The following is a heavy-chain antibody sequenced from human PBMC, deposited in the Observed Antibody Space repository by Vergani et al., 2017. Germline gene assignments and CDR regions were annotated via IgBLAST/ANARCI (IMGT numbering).Heavy chain of an antibody. CDR3: AGDGNNYGTTFDY. CDR2: LISSGGTI. J-gene: IGHJ4*02. CDR1: GFTFSSYE. Sequence: EVQLVESGGGLVQPGGSLRLSCAASGFTFSSYEMNWVRQAPGKGLEWVSYLISSGGTIYYADSVKGRFTISRDNAKNSLYLQMNSLGAEEAAVYYCAGDGNNYGTTFDYWGQGTLVTVSS. D-gene: IGHD5-18*01. V-gene: IGHV3-48*03.